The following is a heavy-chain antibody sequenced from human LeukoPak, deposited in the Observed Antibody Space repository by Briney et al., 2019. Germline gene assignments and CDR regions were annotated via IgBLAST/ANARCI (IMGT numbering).Heavy chain of an antibody. V-gene: IGHV1-2*02. J-gene: IGHJ3*02. CDR3: ARSSGYVGFAFDI. D-gene: IGHD5-12*01. CDR1: GYTFTGYY. Sequence: ASVKVSCKASGYTFTGYYMHWVRQAPGQGLEWMGWINPNSGGTNYAQKFQGRVTMTGDTSISTAYMELSRLRSDDTAVYYCARSSGYVGFAFDIWGQGTMVTVSS. CDR2: INPNSGGT.